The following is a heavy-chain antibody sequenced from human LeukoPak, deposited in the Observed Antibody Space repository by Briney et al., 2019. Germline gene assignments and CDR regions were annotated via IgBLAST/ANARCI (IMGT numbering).Heavy chain of an antibody. J-gene: IGHJ4*02. Sequence: PGGSLRLSCAASGFSIPGHTMTWLRQAPGKGLEWVSIIGGRDDRTYYVDSVKGRFTISRDNPKDTLYLQMNSLRAEDTAVYYCAKDPNPLYGFWSGYKWGPGTLVTVSS. CDR3: AKDPNPLYGFWSGYK. CDR2: IGGRDDRT. CDR1: GFSIPGHT. D-gene: IGHD3-3*01. V-gene: IGHV3-23*01.